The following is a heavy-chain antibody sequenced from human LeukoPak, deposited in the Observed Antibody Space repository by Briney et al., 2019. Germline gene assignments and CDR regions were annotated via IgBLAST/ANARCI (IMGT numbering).Heavy chain of an antibody. V-gene: IGHV3-11*01. CDR1: GFTFNDYY. CDR3: ATDGAGFDT. CDR2: INIGGTNT. J-gene: IGHJ5*02. Sequence: KPGGSLRLSCAASGFTFNDYYMSWIRQAPGKGLEWLSYINIGGTNTHYADSVKGRFTISRDYAKTSLYLEMNNLRAEDTAVYYCATDGAGFDTWGQGVLVTVSS.